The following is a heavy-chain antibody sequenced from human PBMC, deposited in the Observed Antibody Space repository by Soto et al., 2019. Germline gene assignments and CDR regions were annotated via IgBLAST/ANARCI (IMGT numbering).Heavy chain of an antibody. J-gene: IGHJ5*02. V-gene: IGHV4-59*01. D-gene: IGHD4-17*01. CDR3: ARTLRYGDYVWFDP. CDR1: GGSISSYY. CDR2: IYYSGST. Sequence: SETLSLTCTVSGGSISSYYWSWIRQPPGKGLEWIGYIYYSGSTNYNPSLKSRVTISVDTSKNQFSLKLSSVTAADTAVYYCARTLRYGDYVWFDPWGEGTLVTVSS.